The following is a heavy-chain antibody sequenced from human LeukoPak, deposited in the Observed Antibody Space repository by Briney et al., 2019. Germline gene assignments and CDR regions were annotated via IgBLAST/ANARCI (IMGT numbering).Heavy chain of an antibody. CDR2: IIPILGIA. CDR3: ARERTDYYGSGSPSDP. Sequence: ASVKVSSKASGGTFSSYAISWVRQAPGQGLEWMGRIIPILGIANYAQKFQGRVTITADKSTSTAYMELSSLRSEDTAVYYCARERTDYYGSGSPSDPWGQGTLVTVSS. V-gene: IGHV1-69*04. D-gene: IGHD3-10*01. J-gene: IGHJ5*02. CDR1: GGTFSSYA.